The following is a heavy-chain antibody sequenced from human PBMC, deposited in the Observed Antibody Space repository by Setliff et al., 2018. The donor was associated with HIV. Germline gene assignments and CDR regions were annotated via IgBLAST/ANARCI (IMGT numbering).Heavy chain of an antibody. J-gene: IGHJ2*01. CDR2: MHKGGST. Sequence: SETLSLTCAVSAGSVSSGTYFWTWTRQPPGKGLEWIATMHKGGSTHYNPSVESRVTMFVDTSNNQFSLKLSSVTAADTAVYYCARGPTPGIWYSGTFRYWYFDVWGRGTLVTVSS. CDR3: ARGPTPGIWYSGTFRYWYFDV. CDR1: AGSVSSGTYF. D-gene: IGHD1-26*01. V-gene: IGHV4-39*01.